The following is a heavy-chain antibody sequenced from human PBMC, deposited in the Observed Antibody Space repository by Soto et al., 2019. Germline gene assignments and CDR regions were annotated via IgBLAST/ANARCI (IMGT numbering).Heavy chain of an antibody. CDR3: VSPTVAGEKSFDY. V-gene: IGHV3-30*03. D-gene: IGHD6-19*01. Sequence: GGSLRLSCAASGFTFSSYGMHWVRQAPGKGLEWVAVISYDGSNKYYADSVKGRFTISRDNSKNTLYLQMNSLRAEDTAVYYCVSPTVAGEKSFDYWGQGTLVTVSS. CDR1: GFTFSSYG. CDR2: ISYDGSNK. J-gene: IGHJ4*02.